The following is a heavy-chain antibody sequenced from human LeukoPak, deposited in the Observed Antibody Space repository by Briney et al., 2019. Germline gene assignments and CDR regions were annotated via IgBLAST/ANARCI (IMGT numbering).Heavy chain of an antibody. Sequence: GGSLRLSCAASGFTFNNYAMNWVRQAPGKGLEWVSGIGGSGANTYYADSVKGRFTISRDNSNNRVYLQMNSLRAEDTAVYYCARVRCSSNSCFPDYWGQGTLVTVSS. J-gene: IGHJ4*02. V-gene: IGHV3-23*01. CDR1: GFTFNNYA. CDR2: IGGSGANT. CDR3: ARVRCSSNSCFPDY. D-gene: IGHD2-2*01.